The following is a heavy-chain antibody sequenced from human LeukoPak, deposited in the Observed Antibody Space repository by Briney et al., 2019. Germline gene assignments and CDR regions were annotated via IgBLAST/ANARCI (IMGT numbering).Heavy chain of an antibody. CDR2: ISAYNGNT. CDR1: GYTFTSYG. V-gene: IGHV1-18*01. Sequence: GASVKVSCKASGYTFTSYGISWVRDAPGQGLEWMGWISAYNGNTNYAQKLQGRVTMTTDTSTSTAYMELRSLRSDDTAVYYCARSNYGDYAHYYMDVWGKGTTVTVS. CDR3: ARSNYGDYAHYYMDV. D-gene: IGHD4-17*01. J-gene: IGHJ6*03.